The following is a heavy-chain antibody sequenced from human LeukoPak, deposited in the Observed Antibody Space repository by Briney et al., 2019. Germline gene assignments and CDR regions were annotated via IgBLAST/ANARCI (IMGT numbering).Heavy chain of an antibody. V-gene: IGHV3-33*06. CDR2: IWYYGSNK. J-gene: IGHJ4*02. Sequence: GGSLRLSCAASGFTFSSYGMHWVRQAPGKGLVWVGVIWYYGSNKYYADSVKGRFTISRDNSKNTLYLQMNSLRAEDTAVYYCAKVVDTAMVSWGQGTLVTVSS. CDR1: GFTFSSYG. CDR3: AKVVDTAMVS. D-gene: IGHD5-18*01.